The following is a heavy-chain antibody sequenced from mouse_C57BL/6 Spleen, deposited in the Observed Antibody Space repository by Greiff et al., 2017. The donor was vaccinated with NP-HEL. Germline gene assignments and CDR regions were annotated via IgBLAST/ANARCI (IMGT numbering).Heavy chain of an antibody. V-gene: IGHV1-64*01. CDR3: ARIIYDSNPLAMDY. D-gene: IGHD2-5*01. CDR2: IHPNSGST. J-gene: IGHJ4*01. Sequence: QVQLQQPGAELVKPGASVKLSCKASGYTFTSYWMHWVKQRPGQGLEWIGMIHPNSGSTNYNEKFQSKVTLTVDRYTSTAYMQLSSLTSGDSAVYYCARIIYDSNPLAMDYWGQGTSVTVSA. CDR1: GYTFTSYW.